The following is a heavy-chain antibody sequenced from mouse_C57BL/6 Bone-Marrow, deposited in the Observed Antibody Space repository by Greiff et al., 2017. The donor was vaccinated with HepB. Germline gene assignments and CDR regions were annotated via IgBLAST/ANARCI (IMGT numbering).Heavy chain of an antibody. J-gene: IGHJ2*01. V-gene: IGHV1-20*01. CDR1: GYSFTGYF. D-gene: IGHD1-1*01. CDR3: ARMVLRSFDY. Sequence: EVKLMESGPELVKPGDSVKISCKASGYSFTGYFMNWVMQSHGKSLEWIGRINPYNGDTFYNQKFKGKATLTVDKSSSTAHMELRSLTSEDSAVYYCARMVLRSFDYWGQGTTLTVSS. CDR2: INPYNGDT.